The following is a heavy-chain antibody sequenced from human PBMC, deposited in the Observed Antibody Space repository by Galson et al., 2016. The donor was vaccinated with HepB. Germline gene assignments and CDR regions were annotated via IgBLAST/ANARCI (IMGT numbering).Heavy chain of an antibody. V-gene: IGHV3-23*01. CDR1: GFTFRSYA. Sequence: SLRLSYAASGFTFRSYAMTWVRQAPGKGLEWVSTISGSGGSTYHADSVKGRFTISRDNAKNSLFLQMNTLRVEDTAVYYCTREFDLWGRGTRVTVSS. CDR2: ISGSGGST. J-gene: IGHJ2*01. D-gene: IGHD1-26*01. CDR3: TREFDL.